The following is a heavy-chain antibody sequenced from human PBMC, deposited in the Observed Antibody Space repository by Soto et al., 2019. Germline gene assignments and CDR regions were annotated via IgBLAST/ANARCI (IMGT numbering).Heavy chain of an antibody. CDR3: ARDVGSGWYRNAFDI. J-gene: IGHJ3*02. D-gene: IGHD6-19*01. CDR1: GYTFTSYG. Sequence: GASVKVSCKASGYTFTSYGISWVRQAPGQGLEWMGWISAYNGNTNYAQKLQGRVTMTTDTSTSTAYMELRSLRSDDTAVYYCARDVGSGWYRNAFDIWGQGTMVTVSS. V-gene: IGHV1-18*01. CDR2: ISAYNGNT.